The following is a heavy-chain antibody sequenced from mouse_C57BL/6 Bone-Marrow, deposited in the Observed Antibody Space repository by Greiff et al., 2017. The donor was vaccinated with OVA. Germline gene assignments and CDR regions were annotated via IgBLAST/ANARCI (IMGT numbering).Heavy chain of an antibody. D-gene: IGHD1-1*01. J-gene: IGHJ2*01. CDR2: ISDGGSYT. CDR3: ARDSITTVVEDYFDY. Sequence: EVKLMESGGGLVKPGGSLKLSCAASGFTFSSYAMSWVRQTPEKRLEWVATISDGGSYTYYPDNVKGRFTISRDNAKNNLYLQMSHLKSEDTAMYYCARDSITTVVEDYFDYWGQGTTLTVSS. CDR1: GFTFSSYA. V-gene: IGHV5-4*01.